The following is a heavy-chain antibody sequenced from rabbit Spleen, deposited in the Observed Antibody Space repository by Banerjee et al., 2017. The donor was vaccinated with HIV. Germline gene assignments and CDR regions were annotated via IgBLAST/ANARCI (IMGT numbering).Heavy chain of an antibody. D-gene: IGHD1-1*01. J-gene: IGHJ6*01. CDR1: GFSFSSSDY. Sequence: QEQLVESGGDLVKPGASLTLTCTASGFSFSSSDYMCWVRQAPGKGLEWISCIASSSSGFTYSATWAKGRFTCSKTSSTTVALQMTSLTAADTATYFCARDTSSSFSSYGMDLWGPGTLVTV. CDR2: IASSSSGFT. CDR3: ARDTSSSFSSYGMDL. V-gene: IGHV1S45*01.